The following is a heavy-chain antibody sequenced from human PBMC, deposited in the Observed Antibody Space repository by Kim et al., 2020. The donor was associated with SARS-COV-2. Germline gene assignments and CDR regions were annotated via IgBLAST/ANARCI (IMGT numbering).Heavy chain of an antibody. J-gene: IGHJ6*02. Sequence: ASVKVSCKVSGYTLTELSMHWVRQAPGKGLEWMGGFDPEDGETIYAQKFQGRVTMTEDTSTDTAYMELSSLRSEDTAVYYCATAIAVAGTTIYYYYGMDVWSQGTTVTVSS. D-gene: IGHD6-19*01. V-gene: IGHV1-24*01. CDR1: GYTLTELS. CDR3: ATAIAVAGTTIYYYYGMDV. CDR2: FDPEDGET.